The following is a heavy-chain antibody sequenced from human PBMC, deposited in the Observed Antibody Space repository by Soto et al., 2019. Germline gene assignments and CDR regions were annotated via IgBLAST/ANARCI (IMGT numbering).Heavy chain of an antibody. CDR3: ARGLYSSSSD. Sequence: QVQLQESGPGLVKPSGTLSLTCAVSGDSISSDNWWMWVRQPPGKGLEWIGEIYHSGRTNYNPSLKSRVTMSVDTSKNQISLKLNSVTAADTAIYYCARGLYSSSSDWGQGTLVTVSS. D-gene: IGHD6-6*01. CDR1: GDSISSDNW. CDR2: IYHSGRT. V-gene: IGHV4-4*02. J-gene: IGHJ4*02.